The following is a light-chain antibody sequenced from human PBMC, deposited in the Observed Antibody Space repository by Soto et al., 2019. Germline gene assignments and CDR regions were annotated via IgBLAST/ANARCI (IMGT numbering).Light chain of an antibody. CDR2: VAS. J-gene: IGKJ1*01. CDR1: QAISSY. V-gene: IGKV1-8*01. Sequence: AIRMTQSPSSLSASTGDRVTITCRASQAISSYLAWYQQKPGKAPKLLIYVASTLQSGVPSRFSGSGSGTDFTLTISSLQSEDFAMYYCQQYHSYPRTFGQGTKVEIK. CDR3: QQYHSYPRT.